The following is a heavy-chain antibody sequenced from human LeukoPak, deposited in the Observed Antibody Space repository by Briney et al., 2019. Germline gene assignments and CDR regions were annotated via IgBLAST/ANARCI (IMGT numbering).Heavy chain of an antibody. CDR3: ARSTYYYGSGSYRPFDY. Sequence: SGPALVKPTQTLTLTCTFSGFSLSTSGMRVSWIRQPPGKALEWLARLDWDDDKFYSTSLKTRLTISKDTSKNQVVLTMTNMDPVDTATYYCARSTYYYGSGSYRPFDYWGQGTLVTVSS. J-gene: IGHJ4*02. D-gene: IGHD3-10*01. V-gene: IGHV2-70*04. CDR1: GFSLSTSGMR. CDR2: LDWDDDK.